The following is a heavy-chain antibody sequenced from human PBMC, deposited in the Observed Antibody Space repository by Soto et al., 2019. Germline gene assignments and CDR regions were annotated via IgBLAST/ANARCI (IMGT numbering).Heavy chain of an antibody. CDR2: IRSSSSTI. D-gene: IGHD3-9*01. J-gene: IGHJ4*02. CDR1: GFTFSSYS. CDR3: ARDWVAYYDILTGYRDY. Sequence: EVQLVESGGGLVQPGGSLRLSCAASGFTFSSYSMIWVRQVPGKGLEWDSYIRSSSSTIYYADSVKGRFTISRDNAKNSMYLQMNRLRAEDTAVYYCARDWVAYYDILTGYRDYWGQGTLVTVSS. V-gene: IGHV3-48*01.